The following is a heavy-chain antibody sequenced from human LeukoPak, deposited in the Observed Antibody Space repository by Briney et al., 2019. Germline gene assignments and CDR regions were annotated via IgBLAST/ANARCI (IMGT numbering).Heavy chain of an antibody. CDR3: ARKLGFGEVSGFDP. CDR2: ISAYNGNT. CDR1: GYTFTSYG. J-gene: IGHJ5*02. V-gene: IGHV1-18*01. Sequence: ASVKVSCEASGYTFTSYGISWVRQAPGQGLEWMGWISAYNGNTNYAQKLQGRVTMTTDTSTSTAYMELRSLRSDDTAVYYCARKLGFGEVSGFDPWGQGTLVTVSS. D-gene: IGHD3-10*01.